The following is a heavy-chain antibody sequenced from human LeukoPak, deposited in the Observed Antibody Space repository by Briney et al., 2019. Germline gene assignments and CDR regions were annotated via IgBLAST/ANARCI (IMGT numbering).Heavy chain of an antibody. D-gene: IGHD5-12*01. J-gene: IGHJ6*03. Sequence: GGSLRLSCAASGFIFSDYTMNWVRQAPGKGLEWVSSISSRSSYINYADSVRGRFTISRDNAKNSLYLQMNSLRAEDTAVYYCARDGATFSGYDWYYYMDVWGKGTTVTVSS. CDR2: ISSRSSYI. CDR1: GFIFSDYT. V-gene: IGHV3-21*01. CDR3: ARDGATFSGYDWYYYMDV.